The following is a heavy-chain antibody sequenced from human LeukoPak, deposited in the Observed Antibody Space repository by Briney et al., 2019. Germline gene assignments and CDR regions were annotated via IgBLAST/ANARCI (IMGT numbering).Heavy chain of an antibody. CDR2: IYYSGST. CDR3: ARSYSFGELPAFDY. J-gene: IGHJ4*02. Sequence: SETLSLTCTVSGGSISNYYWSWIRQPPGKGLEWIGSIYYSGSTYYNPSLKSRVTISVDTSKNQFSLKLSSVTAADTAVYYCARSYSFGELPAFDYWGQGTLVTVSS. CDR1: GGSISNYY. V-gene: IGHV4-59*05. D-gene: IGHD3-10*01.